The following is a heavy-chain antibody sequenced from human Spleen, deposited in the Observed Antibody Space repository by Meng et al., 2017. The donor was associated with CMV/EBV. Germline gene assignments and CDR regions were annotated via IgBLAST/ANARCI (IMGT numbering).Heavy chain of an antibody. D-gene: IGHD4-11*01. CDR1: GGTIRRGGYY. CDR2: SYYSGST. V-gene: IGHV4-31*02. Sequence: GGTIRRGGYYWSWVRQHPGKGLEWIGESYYSGSTYYNPSLKSRVTTSVDTSKNKFSLKLSSVTAADTAVYYCARGWSTVTNFDYWGQGTLVTVSS. J-gene: IGHJ4*02. CDR3: ARGWSTVTNFDY.